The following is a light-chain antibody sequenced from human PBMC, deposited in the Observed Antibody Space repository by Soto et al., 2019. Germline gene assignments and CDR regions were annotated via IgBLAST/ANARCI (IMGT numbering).Light chain of an antibody. V-gene: IGKV3-15*01. CDR3: QHYNNWPPWT. J-gene: IGKJ1*01. Sequence: EIVMTQSPATLSVSPGERATLSCRASQSVSSNLAWYQQKPGQAPRLLIYGASTRPTGIPASVSGSGSGTEFTLTISRLQSEDFAIYYCQHYNNWPPWTFGQGTKVEIK. CDR1: QSVSSN. CDR2: GAS.